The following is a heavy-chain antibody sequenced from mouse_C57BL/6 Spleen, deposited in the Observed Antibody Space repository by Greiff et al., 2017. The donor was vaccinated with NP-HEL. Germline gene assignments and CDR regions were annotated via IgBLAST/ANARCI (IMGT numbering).Heavy chain of an antibody. CDR3: ARNESYGYYFDY. Sequence: VQLQQSGAELVKPGASVKISCKASGYAFSSYWMNWVKQRPGKGLEWIGQIYPGDGDTNYNGKFKGKATLTADKSSSTAYMQLSSLTSEDSAVYFCARNESYGYYFDYWGQGTTLTVSS. V-gene: IGHV1-80*01. D-gene: IGHD2-12*01. J-gene: IGHJ2*01. CDR1: GYAFSSYW. CDR2: IYPGDGDT.